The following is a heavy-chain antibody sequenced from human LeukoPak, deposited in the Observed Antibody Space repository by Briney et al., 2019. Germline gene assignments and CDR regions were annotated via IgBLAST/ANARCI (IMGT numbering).Heavy chain of an antibody. V-gene: IGHV1-2*02. CDR1: GYTFTGYY. CDR2: INPNSGGT. CDR3: ARGERYYYDSSGQPTDY. J-gene: IGHJ4*02. D-gene: IGHD3-22*01. Sequence: ASVKVSCKASGYTFTGYYMHWVRQAPGQGLEWMGWINPNSGGTNYAQKFQGRVTMTRDTSISTAYMELSSLRSEDTAVYYCARGERYYYDSSGQPTDYWGQGTLVTVSS.